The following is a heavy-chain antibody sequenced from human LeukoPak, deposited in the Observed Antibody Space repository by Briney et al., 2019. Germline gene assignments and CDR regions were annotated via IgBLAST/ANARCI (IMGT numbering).Heavy chain of an antibody. CDR3: AKAGWYSSSCYVDY. D-gene: IGHD6-6*01. CDR2: ISGSGGST. J-gene: IGHJ4*02. V-gene: IGHV3-23*01. CDR1: GFTFSDYY. Sequence: QTGGSLRLSCAASGFTFSDYYMSWIRQAPGKGLEWVSAISGSGGSTYYADSVKGRFTISRDNSKNTLYLQMNSLRAEDTAVYYCAKAGWYSSSCYVDYWGQGTLVTVSS.